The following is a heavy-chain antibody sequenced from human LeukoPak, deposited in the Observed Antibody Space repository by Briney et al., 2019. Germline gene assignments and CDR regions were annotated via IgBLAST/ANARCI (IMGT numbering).Heavy chain of an antibody. J-gene: IGHJ4*02. CDR3: AKDRAGTPWAD. V-gene: IGHV3-23*01. Sequence: PGGSLRLSRAASGFTFSTYTMTWVRQAPGKGLECVSTINGSGGDTYYADSVKGRFTISRDNSKNTLYLEMNSLRAEDTAVYYCAKDRAGTPWADWGQGTLVSVSS. CDR1: GFTFSTYT. D-gene: IGHD1-1*01. CDR2: INGSGGDT.